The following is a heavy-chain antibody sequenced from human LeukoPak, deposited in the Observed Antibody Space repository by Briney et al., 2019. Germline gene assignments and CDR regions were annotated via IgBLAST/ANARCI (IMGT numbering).Heavy chain of an antibody. J-gene: IGHJ2*01. CDR1: GGTFSSYA. D-gene: IGHD2-2*01. V-gene: IGHV1-69*13. CDR2: IIPIFGTA. Sequence: GASVKVSCKASGGTFSSYAISWVRQAPGQGLEWMGGIIPIFGTANYAQKFQGRVTITADESTSTAYMELSSLRSEDTAVYYCARRWGPHCSSISCYWRDWYFDLWGRGTLVTVSS. CDR3: ARRWGPHCSSISCYWRDWYFDL.